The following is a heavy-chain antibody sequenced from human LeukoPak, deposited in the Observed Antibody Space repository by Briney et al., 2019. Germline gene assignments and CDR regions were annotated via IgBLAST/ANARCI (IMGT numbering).Heavy chain of an antibody. D-gene: IGHD6-13*01. CDR1: GGSFSGYY. Sequence: SETLSLTFAVYGGSFSGYYWSWIRQPPGKGLEWIGEINHSGSTNYNPSLKSRVTISVDTSKNQFSLKLSSVTAADTAVYYCARDVGILAAAGLYDYWGQGTLVTVSS. CDR2: INHSGST. CDR3: ARDVGILAAAGLYDY. V-gene: IGHV4-34*01. J-gene: IGHJ4*02.